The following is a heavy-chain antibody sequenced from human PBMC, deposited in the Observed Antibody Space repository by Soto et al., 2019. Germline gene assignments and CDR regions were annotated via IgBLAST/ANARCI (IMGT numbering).Heavy chain of an antibody. Sequence: GESLKISCKGSGDSFSSYWINWVRQMRGKGLEWMGRIDPSDSHTDYSPSFQGHVTISADKSINTAYLQWSSLRASDTAIYYCARVDWTYELPSFGMDVWGQGTTLTVSS. CDR3: ARVDWTYELPSFGMDV. D-gene: IGHD1-7*01. J-gene: IGHJ6*02. CDR2: IDPSDSHT. CDR1: GDSFSSYW. V-gene: IGHV5-10-1*01.